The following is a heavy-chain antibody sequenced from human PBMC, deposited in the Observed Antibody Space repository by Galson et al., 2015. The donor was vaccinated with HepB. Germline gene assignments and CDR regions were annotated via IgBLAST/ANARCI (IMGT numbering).Heavy chain of an antibody. D-gene: IGHD3-10*01. CDR1: GFIFSTYG. J-gene: IGHJ4*02. CDR2: ISSTGDI. V-gene: IGHV3-48*02. CDR3: ARQFAPDY. Sequence: SLRLSCAASGFIFSTYGMNWVRQTPGKGLEWVSHISSTGDIYYADFVKGRFTISRDNAKNSLYLEMNDLRDEDTAVYYCARQFAPDYWGQGTLVTVSS.